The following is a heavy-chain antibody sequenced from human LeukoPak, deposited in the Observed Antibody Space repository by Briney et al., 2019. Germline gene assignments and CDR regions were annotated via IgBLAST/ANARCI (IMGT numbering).Heavy chain of an antibody. D-gene: IGHD4-17*01. V-gene: IGHV3-7*01. J-gene: IGHJ4*02. Sequence: GGSLRLSCAASGFIFTDYWMYWVRQAPGRGLAWVANIKEDGSEKNYVDSVKGRFTISRDNAKNSLYPQMNSLRAEDTAVYYCAIYTMTSYFDYWGQGTLVTVSS. CDR3: AIYTMTSYFDY. CDR1: GFIFTDYW. CDR2: IKEDGSEK.